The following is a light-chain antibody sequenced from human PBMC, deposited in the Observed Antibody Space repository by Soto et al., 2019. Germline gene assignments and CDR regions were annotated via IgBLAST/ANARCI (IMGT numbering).Light chain of an antibody. CDR1: QSVTSSY. CDR3: QQYGASPLT. Sequence: VLTQSPGTLSLSPGERATLSCRASQSVTSSYLAWYQQKPGQAPRLLIYGASTRATGIPDRFSGSGSGTDFTLTISRLEPEDFAVYYCQQYGASPLTFGGGTKVDNK. V-gene: IGKV3-20*01. CDR2: GAS. J-gene: IGKJ4*01.